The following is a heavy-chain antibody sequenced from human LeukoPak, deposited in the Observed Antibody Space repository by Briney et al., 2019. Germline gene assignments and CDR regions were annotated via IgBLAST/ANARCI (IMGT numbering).Heavy chain of an antibody. D-gene: IGHD2-15*01. CDR3: ARHTPYWFDP. CDR2: IYYSGST. J-gene: IGHJ5*02. V-gene: IGHV4-39*01. Sequence: KPSETLPLACTVSGGSISSSSYYWGWIRQPPGKGLEWIGSIYYSGSTYYNPSLKSRVTISVDTSKTQFSLKLSSVTAADTAVYYCARHTPYWFDPWGQGTLVTVSS. CDR1: GGSISSSSYY.